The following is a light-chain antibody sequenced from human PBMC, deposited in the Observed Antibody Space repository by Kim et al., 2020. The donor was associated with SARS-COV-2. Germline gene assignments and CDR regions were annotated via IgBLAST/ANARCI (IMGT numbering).Light chain of an antibody. CDR3: QQGYSGPWS. J-gene: IGKJ2*03. V-gene: IGKV1-39*01. Sequence: SASVAGNVRFTWRESHIFSGYLKWYHQKPGKDPKLLIYAASTLQSGVASRFSGSGSGKELSITIRELQPEDFGTYYCQQGYSGPWSFGQGTKLEI. CDR1: HIFSGY. CDR2: AAS.